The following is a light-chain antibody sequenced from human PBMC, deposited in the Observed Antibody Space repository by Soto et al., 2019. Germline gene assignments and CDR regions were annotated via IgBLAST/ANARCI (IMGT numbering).Light chain of an antibody. Sequence: DFVMTQAPDSLAVSLGERATINCKSSQTVLYNSNNKNHLGWFQQKPGHPPKLLIYGASTRASGVPDRFSGSGSGTDFTLTISSLQAEDVAVYYCQQYYSIPFTFGQGTKLEIE. CDR2: GAS. J-gene: IGKJ2*01. CDR1: QTVLYNSNNKNH. CDR3: QQYYSIPFT. V-gene: IGKV4-1*01.